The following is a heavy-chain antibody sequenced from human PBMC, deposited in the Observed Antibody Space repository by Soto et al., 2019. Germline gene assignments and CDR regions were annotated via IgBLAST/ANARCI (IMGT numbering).Heavy chain of an antibody. D-gene: IGHD6-25*01. CDR2: IYWNDDK. J-gene: IGHJ3*02. Sequence: QITLKESGPTLVKPTQTLTLTCTLSGFSLSTSGVGVGWIRQPPGKALEWLTVIYWNDDKRYSPSLKNRLTITQDTSKNQVVLTVTNMDPVDTATYYCVTGSGPPIPEDAFDIWGHGTMVTVSS. CDR1: GFSLSTSGVG. V-gene: IGHV2-5*04. CDR3: VTGSGPPIPEDAFDI.